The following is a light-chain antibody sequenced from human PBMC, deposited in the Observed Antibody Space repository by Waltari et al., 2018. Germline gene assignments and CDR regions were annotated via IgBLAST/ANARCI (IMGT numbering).Light chain of an antibody. V-gene: IGLV1-40*01. CDR2: DNN. CDR3: QSYDSSLSDVV. Sequence: QSVLTQPPSVSGAPGQRVTLSCTWSRHNSGSGYNVHWYQQLPGTAPKLLIYDNNNRPSGVPDRFSGSKSGTSASLAITGLQAEDEADYYCQSYDSSLSDVVFGGGTKLTVL. CDR1: RHNSGSGYN. J-gene: IGLJ2*01.